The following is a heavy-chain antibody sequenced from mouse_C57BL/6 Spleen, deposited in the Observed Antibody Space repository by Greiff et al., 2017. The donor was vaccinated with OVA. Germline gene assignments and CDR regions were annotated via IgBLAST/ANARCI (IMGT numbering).Heavy chain of an antibody. J-gene: IGHJ2*01. V-gene: IGHV5-16*01. Sequence: EVKLMESEGGLVQPGSSMKLSCTASGFTFSDYYMAWVRQVPEKGLEWVANINYDGSSTYYLDSLKSRFIISRDKAKNILYLQMSSLKSEDTATYYCAREGLGYFDYWGQGTTLTVSS. CDR1: GFTFSDYY. CDR3: AREGLGYFDY. CDR2: INYDGSST. D-gene: IGHD2-4*01.